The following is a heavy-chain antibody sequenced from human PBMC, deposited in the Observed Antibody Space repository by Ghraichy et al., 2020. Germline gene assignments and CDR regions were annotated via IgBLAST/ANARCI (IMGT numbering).Heavy chain of an antibody. CDR1: GGTFSSYA. D-gene: IGHD3-10*01. Sequence: SVKVSCKASGGTFSSYAISWVRQAPGQGLEWMGGIIPIFGTANYAQKFQGRVTITADESTSTAYMELSSLRSEDTAVYYCARDRATMVRGEIYYFGMDVWGQGTTVTVSS. CDR2: IIPIFGTA. CDR3: ARDRATMVRGEIYYFGMDV. J-gene: IGHJ6*02. V-gene: IGHV1-69*13.